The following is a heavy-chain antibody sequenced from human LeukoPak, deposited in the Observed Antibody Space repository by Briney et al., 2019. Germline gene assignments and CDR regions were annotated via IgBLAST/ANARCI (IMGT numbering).Heavy chain of an antibody. V-gene: IGHV5-51*01. J-gene: IGHJ5*02. Sequence: GESLKISCKGSGYSFTKCWVGWVRQMPGKGLEWLGIIYPGDSDTSYSPSFQGQVTISADKSISTAYLQWSSLKASDTAMYYCARSYSSSWAGFDPWGQGTLVTVSS. CDR2: IYPGDSDT. CDR1: GYSFTKCW. CDR3: ARSYSSSWAGFDP. D-gene: IGHD6-13*01.